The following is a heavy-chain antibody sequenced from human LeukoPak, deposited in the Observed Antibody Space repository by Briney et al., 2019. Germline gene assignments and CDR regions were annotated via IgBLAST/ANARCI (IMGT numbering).Heavy chain of an antibody. CDR3: AKVFTGRWELFDYYMDV. CDR1: GFTFSSYG. J-gene: IGHJ6*03. Sequence: PGGSLRLSCAASGFTFSSYGMHWVRQAPGKGLEWVAFIRYDGSNKYYADSVKGRFTISRDNSKNALYLQMNSLRAEDTAAYYCAKVFTGRWELFDYYMDVWGKGTTVTISS. V-gene: IGHV3-30*02. CDR2: IRYDGSNK. D-gene: IGHD1-26*01.